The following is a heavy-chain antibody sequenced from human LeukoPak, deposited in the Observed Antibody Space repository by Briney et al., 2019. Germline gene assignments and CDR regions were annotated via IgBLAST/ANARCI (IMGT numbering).Heavy chain of an antibody. CDR2: INHSGST. CDR3: ARGAMYYGSGSYYNVVEGPLLDY. Sequence: SETLSLTCAVYGGSFSGYYWSWIRQPPGKGLEWIGEINHSGSTNYNPSLKSRVTISVDTSKNQFSLKLSSVTAADTAVYYCARGAMYYGSGSYYNVVEGPLLDYWGQGTLVTVSS. CDR1: GGSFSGYY. J-gene: IGHJ4*02. D-gene: IGHD3-10*01. V-gene: IGHV4-34*01.